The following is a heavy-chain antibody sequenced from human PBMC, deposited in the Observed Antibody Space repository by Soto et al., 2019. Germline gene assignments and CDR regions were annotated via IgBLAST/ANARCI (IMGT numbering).Heavy chain of an antibody. J-gene: IGHJ5*02. V-gene: IGHV4-59*01. D-gene: IGHD1-26*01. CDR3: AREGDRGQYNWFGP. Sequence: NPSETLSLTCSVSGGSISSYYWTWIRQPPGKGLEWIGYIYYSGSTNYNPSLKSRVTISVDTSKNQFSLKLSSVTAADTAMYYCAREGDRGQYNWFGPWGQGTLVTVSS. CDR1: GGSISSYY. CDR2: IYYSGST.